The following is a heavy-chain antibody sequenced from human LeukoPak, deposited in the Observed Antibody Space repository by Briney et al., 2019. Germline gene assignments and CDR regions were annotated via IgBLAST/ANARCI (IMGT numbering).Heavy chain of an antibody. D-gene: IGHD3-10*01. CDR3: AREFERFGELSLVSHFDY. CDR1: GYTFTGYY. J-gene: IGHJ4*02. CDR2: INPNSGVT. Sequence: ASVKISCKASGYTFTGYYMHWVRQAPGQGLEWMGWINPNSGVTDYAQKFQGRVTMTRDTSISTAYMELSRLRSDDTAVYYCAREFERFGELSLVSHFDYWGQGTLVTVSS. V-gene: IGHV1-2*02.